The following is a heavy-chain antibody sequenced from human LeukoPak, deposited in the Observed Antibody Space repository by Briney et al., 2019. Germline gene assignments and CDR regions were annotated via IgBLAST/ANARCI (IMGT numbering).Heavy chain of an antibody. CDR2: ISSSSSTI. Sequence: PGGSLRLSCAASGFTFSSYSMNWVRQAPGKGLEWVSYISSSSSTIYYADSVKGRFTISRDNAKNSLYLQMNSLRDEDTAVYYCARDGENTYYYGSGSYYNGGYNWFDPWGQGTLVTVSS. D-gene: IGHD3-10*01. J-gene: IGHJ5*02. CDR1: GFTFSSYS. CDR3: ARDGENTYYYGSGSYYNGGYNWFDP. V-gene: IGHV3-48*02.